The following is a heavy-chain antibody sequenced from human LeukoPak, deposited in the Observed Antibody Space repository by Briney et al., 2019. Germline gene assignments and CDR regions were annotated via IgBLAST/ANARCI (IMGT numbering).Heavy chain of an antibody. D-gene: IGHD6-13*01. Sequence: PSETLSLTCTVSGGSISSHYWSWIRQPPGKGLEWIGYIYYSGSTNYNPSLKSRVTISVDTSKNQFSLKLSSVTAADTAVYNCAREIAAAGPPYYYYYYMDVWGKGTTVTVSS. CDR2: IYYSGST. CDR1: GGSISSHY. CDR3: AREIAAAGPPYYYYYYMDV. J-gene: IGHJ6*03. V-gene: IGHV4-59*11.